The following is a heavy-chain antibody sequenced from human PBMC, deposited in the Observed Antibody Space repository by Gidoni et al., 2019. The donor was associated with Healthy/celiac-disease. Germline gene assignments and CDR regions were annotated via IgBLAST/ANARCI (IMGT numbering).Heavy chain of an antibody. CDR3: ARATTYYYDSSGYYRYYFDY. Sequence: LEWVSYISSSSSTIYYADSVKGRFTISRDNAKNSLYLQMNSLRDEDTAVYYCARATTYYYDSSGYYRYYFDYWGQGTLVTVSS. J-gene: IGHJ4*02. D-gene: IGHD3-22*01. V-gene: IGHV3-48*02. CDR2: ISSSSSTI.